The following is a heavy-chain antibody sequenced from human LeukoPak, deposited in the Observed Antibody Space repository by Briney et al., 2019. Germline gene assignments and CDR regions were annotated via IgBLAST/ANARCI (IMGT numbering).Heavy chain of an antibody. CDR1: GGSISSYY. V-gene: IGHV4-4*07. CDR3: ARGSAAAAPGWFDP. CDR2: IYTSGST. J-gene: IGHJ5*02. Sequence: SETLSLTCTVSGGSISSYYWSWIRQPARKGLEWIGRIYTSGSTNYNPSLKSRVTMSIDTSKNQFSLKLSSVTAADTAVYYCARGSAAAAPGWFDPWGQGTLVTVSS. D-gene: IGHD6-13*01.